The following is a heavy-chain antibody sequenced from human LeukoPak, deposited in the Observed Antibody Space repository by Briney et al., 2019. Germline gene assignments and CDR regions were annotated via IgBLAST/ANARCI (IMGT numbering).Heavy chain of an antibody. Sequence: PGGSLRLSCAASGFTFSSYAMSWVRQAPGKGLEWVSGTSGSGRSIHYADSVKGRFTISRDNSKNTLYLQMNSLRADDTAVYYCAKDMNSWRDGSGLGDYFDYWGQGTLVTVFS. CDR3: AKDMNSWRDGSGLGDYFDY. D-gene: IGHD6-19*01. CDR2: TSGSGRSI. CDR1: GFTFSSYA. J-gene: IGHJ4*02. V-gene: IGHV3-23*01.